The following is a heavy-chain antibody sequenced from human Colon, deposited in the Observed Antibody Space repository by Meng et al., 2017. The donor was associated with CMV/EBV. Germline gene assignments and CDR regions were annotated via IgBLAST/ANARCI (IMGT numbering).Heavy chain of an antibody. Sequence: SETLSLTCAVSGGSVRSGSYYWSWIRQPPGKGLEWVGYVYYSGSTKDNPSLKSRVTISVDTSNNQFSLNLNSVTAADTAVYYCASAPLEPHYYYGLDVWGQGTTVTVSS. CDR3: ASAPLEPHYYYGLDV. D-gene: IGHD1-1*01. V-gene: IGHV4-61*01. CDR2: VYYSGST. J-gene: IGHJ6*02. CDR1: GGSVRSGSYY.